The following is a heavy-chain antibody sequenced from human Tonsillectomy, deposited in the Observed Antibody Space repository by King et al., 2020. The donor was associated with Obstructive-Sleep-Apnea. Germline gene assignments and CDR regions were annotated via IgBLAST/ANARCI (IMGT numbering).Heavy chain of an antibody. J-gene: IGHJ6*02. CDR2: ISYDGYSK. D-gene: IGHD3-10*02. V-gene: IGHV3-30*04. CDR3: ARHKSLFDGMDV. CDR1: GFMFDTYV. Sequence: QVQLVESGGGLVQPGRSLSLSCAASGFMFDTYVIHWVRQAPGKGLEWVALISYDGYSKYYADSVKGRFTISRDNSRNRIFLQMNSLRVEDTALYYCARHKSLFDGMDVWGQGTTVTVSS.